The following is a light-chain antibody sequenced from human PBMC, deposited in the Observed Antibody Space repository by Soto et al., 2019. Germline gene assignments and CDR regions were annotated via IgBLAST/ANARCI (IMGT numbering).Light chain of an antibody. V-gene: IGKV3-11*01. CDR1: HSVDIY. Sequence: EVVLTQSPVTLSLSPGERATLSCRASHSVDIYVAWYQQKPGQAPRLLIYDASNRATGIPARFSGSGSGTDFTLTISSLEPEDFAIYYCQQRKYWPPLTFGGGTKAEIK. CDR2: DAS. J-gene: IGKJ4*01. CDR3: QQRKYWPPLT.